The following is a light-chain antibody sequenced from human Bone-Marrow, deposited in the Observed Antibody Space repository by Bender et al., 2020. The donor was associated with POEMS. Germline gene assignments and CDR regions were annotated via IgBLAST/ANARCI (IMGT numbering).Light chain of an antibody. Sequence: QSALTQPASVSGSPGQSITISCTGTSSDVGSYNFVSWYQEHPGKAPKLMIYEVSERPSGVSSRFSGSKSGNTASLTISCLQAEDEAKDDCCSYAGTWTFDMVFGGGTKVTVL. CDR3: CSYAGTWTFDMV. V-gene: IGLV2-23*02. J-gene: IGLJ3*02. CDR2: EVS. CDR1: SSDVGSYNF.